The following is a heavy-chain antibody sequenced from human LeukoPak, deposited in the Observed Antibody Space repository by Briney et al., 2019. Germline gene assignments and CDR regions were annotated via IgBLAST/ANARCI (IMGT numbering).Heavy chain of an antibody. D-gene: IGHD6-13*01. CDR1: GFTFSNYW. J-gene: IGHJ5*02. CDR3: AREISSWYRTEGRFDP. Sequence: GGSLRLSCAASGFTFSNYWMSWVRQAPGKGLEWVANIKQDGSEKFYVDSVRGRFTISRDNAKNSLYLQMNSLRAEDTAMYYCAREISSWYRTEGRFDPWGQGTLVAVSS. V-gene: IGHV3-7*01. CDR2: IKQDGSEK.